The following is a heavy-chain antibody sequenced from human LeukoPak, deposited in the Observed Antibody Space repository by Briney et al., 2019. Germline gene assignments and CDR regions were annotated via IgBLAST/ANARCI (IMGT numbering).Heavy chain of an antibody. J-gene: IGHJ4*02. V-gene: IGHV3-23*01. CDR2: ISGSGGST. CDR1: GFTVSSNY. CDR3: AKRIQSAMATGY. D-gene: IGHD5-18*01. Sequence: GGSLRLSCAASGFTVSSNYMSWVRQAPGEGLEWVSDISGSGGSTYYADSVKGRFTISRDNSKNTLYLQMNSLRAEDTAVYYCAKRIQSAMATGYWGQGTLVTVSS.